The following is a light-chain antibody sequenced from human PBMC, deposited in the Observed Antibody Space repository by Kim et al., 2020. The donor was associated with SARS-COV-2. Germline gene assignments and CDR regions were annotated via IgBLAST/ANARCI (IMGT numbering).Light chain of an antibody. CDR3: FSFTCSGSFV. CDR1: TSYIGNYNR. J-gene: IGLJ1*01. CDR2: EVT. V-gene: IGLV2-18*02. Sequence: GQSVNISCIGSTSYIGNYNRVSWYQQSPGTAPKLLIYEVTKRPSGVPDRFFGSKSDNTASLTISGLQPEDEADYSCFSFTCSGSFVFGTGTKVTVL.